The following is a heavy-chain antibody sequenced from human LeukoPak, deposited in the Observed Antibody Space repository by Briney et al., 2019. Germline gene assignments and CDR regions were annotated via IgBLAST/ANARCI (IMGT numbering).Heavy chain of an antibody. CDR2: INWNSGSI. V-gene: IGHV3-9*01. CDR3: AKDNSGSYFRGAFDI. CDR1: GFTFGDYA. J-gene: IGHJ3*02. D-gene: IGHD1-26*01. Sequence: GRSLRLSCAASGFTFGDYAMHWVRQAPGKGLEWVSGINWNSGSIGYADSVKGRFTISRGNAKSSLYLQMNSLRPEDSALYYCAKDNSGSYFRGAFDIWGQGTMVTVSS.